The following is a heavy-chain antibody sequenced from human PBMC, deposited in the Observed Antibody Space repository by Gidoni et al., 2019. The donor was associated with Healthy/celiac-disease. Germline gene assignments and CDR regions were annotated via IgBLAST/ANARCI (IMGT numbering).Heavy chain of an antibody. CDR2: ISSNGGSR. V-gene: IGHV3-64*01. D-gene: IGHD4-17*01. CDR1: GFTFSSYA. J-gene: IGHJ4*02. Sequence: EVQLVESGGGLVQPGGSLRLSCAASGFTFSSYAMPWVRQAPGKGLEYVSAISSNGGSRHYANSWKGLRHPPILCQHLPHQVHQVDLPGHRPDHLYLQMGSLRAEDMAVYYCARRTSLRLLDYWGQGTLVTVSS. CDR3: ARRTSLRLLDY.